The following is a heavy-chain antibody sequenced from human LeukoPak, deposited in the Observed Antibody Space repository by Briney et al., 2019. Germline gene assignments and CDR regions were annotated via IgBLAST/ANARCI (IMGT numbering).Heavy chain of an antibody. CDR1: GFTFGNYA. CDR2: VSGSATST. CDR3: AKSDSIAVAGAYLDY. Sequence: GGSLRLSCAASGFTFGNYAMSWVRQAPGKGLEWVSAVSGSATSTYYADSVKGRFTISRDNSKHTLCLQMNSLRAEDTAVYYCAKSDSIAVAGAYLDYWGQGTLVTVSS. J-gene: IGHJ4*02. D-gene: IGHD6-19*01. V-gene: IGHV3-23*01.